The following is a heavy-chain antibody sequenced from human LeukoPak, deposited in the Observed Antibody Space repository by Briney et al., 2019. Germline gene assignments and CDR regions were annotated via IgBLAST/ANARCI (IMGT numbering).Heavy chain of an antibody. CDR2: TYYRSKWYH. Sequence: SQILSLTCAISGDSVSSKSAAWNWIRKSPSRGLEWLGRTYYRSKWYHEYAVSVKSRITINPDTSKNQFSLQLNSVTPEDTAIYDCAILRTASSFDFWGQGTLVTVSS. J-gene: IGHJ4*02. D-gene: IGHD1-1*01. CDR1: GDSVSSKSAA. V-gene: IGHV6-1*01. CDR3: AILRTASSFDF.